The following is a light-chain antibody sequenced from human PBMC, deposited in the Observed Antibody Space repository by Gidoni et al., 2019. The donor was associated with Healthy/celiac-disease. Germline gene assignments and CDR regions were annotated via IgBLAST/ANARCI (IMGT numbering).Light chain of an antibody. J-gene: IGKJ4*01. CDR1: QSVSSN. Sequence: EIVMTQSPATLAVSPGARATLSCRASQSVSSNLAWYQQKPGQAPRLLSYGASTRATGTPARFSGSGSGTEFTLTISSLQSEDFAVYYCQQYNNWPLTFGGGTKVEIK. V-gene: IGKV3-15*01. CDR3: QQYNNWPLT. CDR2: GAS.